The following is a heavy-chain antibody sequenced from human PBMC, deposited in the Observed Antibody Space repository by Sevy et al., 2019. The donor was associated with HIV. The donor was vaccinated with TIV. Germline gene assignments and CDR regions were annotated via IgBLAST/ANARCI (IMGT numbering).Heavy chain of an antibody. D-gene: IGHD3-16*01. Sequence: SETLSLTCAVSGGSISSVNWWHWVRQPPGKGLEGIGEIYHNGSTNYNPSLKSRVTISVDNSKNQFSLKLSSVTAADTAVYYCARGGETPRGFDPWGQGSLVTVSS. V-gene: IGHV4-4*02. CDR2: IYHNGST. J-gene: IGHJ5*02. CDR1: GGSISSVNW. CDR3: ARGGETPRGFDP.